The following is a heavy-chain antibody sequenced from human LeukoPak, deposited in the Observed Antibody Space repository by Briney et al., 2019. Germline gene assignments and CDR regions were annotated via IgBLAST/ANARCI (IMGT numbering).Heavy chain of an antibody. Sequence: PGRSLRLSCAASGFTFDDYAMHWVRQPPGKGLEWVSGISWNSGSIDYADSVKGRFTISRDNAKNSLCLQMNSLRAEDTALYYCAKVKRPRGYCSMTTCSYFDCWGQGTLVTVSS. CDR2: ISWNSGSI. V-gene: IGHV3-9*01. D-gene: IGHD2-2*01. CDR3: AKVKRPRGYCSMTTCSYFDC. CDR1: GFTFDDYA. J-gene: IGHJ4*02.